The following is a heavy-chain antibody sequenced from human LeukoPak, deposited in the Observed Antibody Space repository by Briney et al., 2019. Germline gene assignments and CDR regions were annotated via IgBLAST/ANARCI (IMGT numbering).Heavy chain of an antibody. J-gene: IGHJ4*02. V-gene: IGHV3-21*01. D-gene: IGHD2-2*01. Sequence: PGGSLRLSCAASGFTFSSYSMNWVRQAPGKGLEWVSSISSSSSYIYYAGSVKGRFTISRDNAKNSLYLQMNSLRAEDTAVYYCARDRWVPRCSSTSCGFDYWGQGTLVTVSS. CDR3: ARDRWVPRCSSTSCGFDY. CDR2: ISSSSSYI. CDR1: GFTFSSYS.